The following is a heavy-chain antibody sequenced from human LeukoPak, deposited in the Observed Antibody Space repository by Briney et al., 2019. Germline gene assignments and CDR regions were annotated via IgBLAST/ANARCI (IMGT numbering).Heavy chain of an antibody. D-gene: IGHD4-17*01. CDR2: INHSGST. CDR1: GGSFSGYY. V-gene: IGHV4-34*01. J-gene: IGHJ6*02. CDR3: ARGRGRTVTTRYYYYGMDV. Sequence: SETLSLTCAVYGGSFSGYYWSWIRQPPGKGLEWIGEINHSGSTNYNPSLKSRVTISVDTSKNQFSLKLSSVTAADTAVYYCARGRGRTVTTRYYYYGMDVWGQGPRSPSP.